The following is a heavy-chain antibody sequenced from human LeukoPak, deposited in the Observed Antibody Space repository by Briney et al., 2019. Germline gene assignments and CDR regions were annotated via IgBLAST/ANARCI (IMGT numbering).Heavy chain of an antibody. V-gene: IGHV3-20*04. CDR2: INWNGGSI. CDR3: AREVYYDILTGPPDY. D-gene: IGHD3-9*01. J-gene: IGHJ4*02. CDR1: GFSFDDYG. Sequence: GGSLRLSCAASGFSFDDYGMSWVRQAPGKGLEWVSGINWNGGSIGYADSVKGRFTISRDNAKNSLYLQMNSLRAEDTAVYYCAREVYYDILTGPPDYWGQGTLVTVSS.